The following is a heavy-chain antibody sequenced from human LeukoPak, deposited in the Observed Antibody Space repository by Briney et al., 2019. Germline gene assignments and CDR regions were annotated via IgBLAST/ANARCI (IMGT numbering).Heavy chain of an antibody. Sequence: ASVKVSCKASGYTFTSYGISWVRQAPGQGLEWMGWISAYNGNTNYAQKLQGRVTMTTDTSTSTAYMEPRSLRSDDTAVYYCARVGRRGATLDYFDYWGQGTLVTVSS. CDR3: ARVGRRGATLDYFDY. CDR1: GYTFTSYG. V-gene: IGHV1-18*01. J-gene: IGHJ4*02. D-gene: IGHD1-26*01. CDR2: ISAYNGNT.